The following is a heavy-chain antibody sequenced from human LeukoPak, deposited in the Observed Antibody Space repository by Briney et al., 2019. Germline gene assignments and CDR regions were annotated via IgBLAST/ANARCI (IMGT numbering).Heavy chain of an antibody. J-gene: IGHJ5*02. CDR3: ARTPSVVVTTSPWLGWFDP. D-gene: IGHD2-21*02. CDR2: ISAYNGNT. CDR1: GYTFTRYG. V-gene: IGHV1-18*01. Sequence: GASVKVSCKASGYTFTRYGISWVRQAPGQGLEWMGWISAYNGNTNYAQKLQGRVTMTTDISTSTAYMELRSLRPDDTAVYYCARTPSVVVTTSPWLGWFDPWGQGTLVTVSS.